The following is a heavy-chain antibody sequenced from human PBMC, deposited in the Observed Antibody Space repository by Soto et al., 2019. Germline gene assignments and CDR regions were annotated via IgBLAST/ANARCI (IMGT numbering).Heavy chain of an antibody. CDR1: GFTFSSYS. Sequence: EVQLVESGGGLVKPGGSLRLSCAASGFTFSSYSMNWVRQAPGKGLEWVSSISSSSSYIYYADSVKGRFTISRDNAKNSLYLQMNSLRAEDTAVYYCARLTYCSGGSCYSRDYWGQGTLVTVSS. J-gene: IGHJ4*02. V-gene: IGHV3-21*01. CDR3: ARLTYCSGGSCYSRDY. CDR2: ISSSSSYI. D-gene: IGHD2-15*01.